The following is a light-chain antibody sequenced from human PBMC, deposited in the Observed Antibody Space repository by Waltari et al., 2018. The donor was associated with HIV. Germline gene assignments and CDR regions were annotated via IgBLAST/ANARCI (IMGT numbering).Light chain of an antibody. CDR2: DTN. CDR1: PGAVTSGHY. CDR3: LLSYSGTRV. J-gene: IGLJ3*02. Sequence: QAVVTQEPSLTVSPGGTVTLTCGSSPGAVTSGHYPYWFPPKPGQAPRTLIYDTNTKHAWTPARFSGSLRGGKAALTLSGAQPEDEAEYYCLLSYSGTRVFGGGTKLTVL. V-gene: IGLV7-46*01.